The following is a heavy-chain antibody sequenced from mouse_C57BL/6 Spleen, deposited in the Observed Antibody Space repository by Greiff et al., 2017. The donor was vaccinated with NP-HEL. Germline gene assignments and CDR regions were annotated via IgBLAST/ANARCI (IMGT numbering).Heavy chain of an antibody. V-gene: IGHV1-76*01. D-gene: IGHD2-4*01. CDR2: IYPGSGNT. Sequence: QVQLKESGAELVRPGASVKLSCKASGYTFTDYYINWVKQRPGQGLEWIARIYPGSGNTYYNEKFKGKATLTAKKSSSTAYMQLSSLTSEDSAVYFCASGRAYDYDWFAYWGQGTLVTVSA. CDR3: ASGRAYDYDWFAY. J-gene: IGHJ3*01. CDR1: GYTFTDYY.